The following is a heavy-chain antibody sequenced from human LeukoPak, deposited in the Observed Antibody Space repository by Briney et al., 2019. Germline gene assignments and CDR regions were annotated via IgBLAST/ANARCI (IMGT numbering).Heavy chain of an antibody. CDR3: ARGGAAAARKRGIDY. D-gene: IGHD6-13*01. V-gene: IGHV3-7*01. CDR2: ISGNGRAK. CDR1: GFSFSNYW. Sequence: AGGSLRLSCAASGFSFSNYWMSWVRQAPGKGLEWVASISGNGRAKPYVASVRGRFTISRDNTKNSLYLQMNSLRVEDTAVYYCARGGAAAARKRGIDYWGQGTLVTVSS. J-gene: IGHJ4*02.